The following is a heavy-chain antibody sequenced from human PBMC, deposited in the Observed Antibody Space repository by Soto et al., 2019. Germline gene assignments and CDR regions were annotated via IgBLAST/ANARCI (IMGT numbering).Heavy chain of an antibody. CDR3: ARTTAVPNTLRSRYFFDY. D-gene: IGHD4-17*01. J-gene: IGHJ4*01. Sequence: PSETLSVTCSVSGGSVSDKTYYWSWIRQPPGKRLEWIGYAYYSGTTNYNPSLKSRVTISVDLSRNRFSLRLSSVTTADTALYYCARTTAVPNTLRSRYFFDYWGHGTLVTVSS. CDR2: AYYSGTT. V-gene: IGHV4-61*01. CDR1: GGSVSDKTYY.